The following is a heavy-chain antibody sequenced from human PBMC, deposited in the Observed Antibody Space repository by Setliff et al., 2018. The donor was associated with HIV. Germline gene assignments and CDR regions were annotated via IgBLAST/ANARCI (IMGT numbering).Heavy chain of an antibody. CDR3: ARNPGNSFGQGFDY. CDR1: GFTLSDYY. V-gene: IGHV3-72*01. D-gene: IGHD5-18*01. CDR2: TRNQANGLTK. Sequence: PGGSLRLSCAVSGFTLSDYYMDWVRQAPGKGLEWVGRTRNQANGLTKKYPASVQGRFTISRDESKNPLFLQMNSLSTEDTAVYYCARNPGNSFGQGFDYWGQGTLVTVSS. J-gene: IGHJ4*02.